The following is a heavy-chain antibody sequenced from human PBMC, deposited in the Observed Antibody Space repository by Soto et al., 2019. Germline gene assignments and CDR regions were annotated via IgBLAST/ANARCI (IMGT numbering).Heavy chain of an antibody. V-gene: IGHV3-74*01. CDR2: INMDGSST. D-gene: IGHD2-2*01. CDR1: GFTFSGDW. Sequence: EVQLVESGGGLVQPGGSLRLSCAASGFTFSGDWMHWVRQGAGKGLVWVSRINMDGSSTNYADSVKGRFTISRANAKNTLYLQMNSLRVDDTAVYFCARGPRGLYHHDYWGQGALVTVSS. J-gene: IGHJ4*02. CDR3: ARGPRGLYHHDY.